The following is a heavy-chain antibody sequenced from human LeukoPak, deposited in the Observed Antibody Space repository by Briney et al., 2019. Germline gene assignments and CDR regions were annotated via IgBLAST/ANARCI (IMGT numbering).Heavy chain of an antibody. CDR3: ATLPHAPPFDY. CDR2: ISGSGGST. CDR1: GFSVFNSW. J-gene: IGHJ4*02. V-gene: IGHV3-23*01. D-gene: IGHD2-8*01. Sequence: PGGSLRLSCAASGFSVFNSWMSWVRQAPGKGLEWVSAISGSGGSTYYADSVKGRFTISRDNSKNTLYLQMNSLRAEDTAVYYCATLPHAPPFDYWGQGTLVTVSS.